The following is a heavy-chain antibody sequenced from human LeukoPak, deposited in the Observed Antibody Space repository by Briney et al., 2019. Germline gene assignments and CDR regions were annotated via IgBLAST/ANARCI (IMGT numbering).Heavy chain of an antibody. V-gene: IGHV3-23*01. J-gene: IGHJ5*01. D-gene: IGHD2-2*01. CDR1: GFTFNNYA. CDR2: ISASGGTT. Sequence: PGGSLRLSCAASGFTFNNYAMSWVRQAPGKGLEWVSAISASGGTTYYADSVKGRFTISRDNSGNTLFLQMNSLRAEDTAVYYCAKEPREYCSSTSCPNWFDSWGQGTLVTVSS. CDR3: AKEPREYCSSTSCPNWFDS.